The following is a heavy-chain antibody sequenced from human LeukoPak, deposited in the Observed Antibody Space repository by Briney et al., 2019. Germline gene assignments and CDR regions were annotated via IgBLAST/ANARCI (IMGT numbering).Heavy chain of an antibody. J-gene: IGHJ5*02. V-gene: IGHV1-46*01. CDR3: AAGGLRYFSRFDP. D-gene: IGHD5-12*01. CDR1: GYTFTNYY. CDR2: INPSGGST. Sequence: ASVKVSCKASGYTFTNYYMHWVRQAPGQGLEWMGIINPSGGSTSYAQRFQGRVTMTRDMSTSTVYMELGSLRSEDTAVYYCAAGGLRYFSRFDPWGQGTLVTVSS.